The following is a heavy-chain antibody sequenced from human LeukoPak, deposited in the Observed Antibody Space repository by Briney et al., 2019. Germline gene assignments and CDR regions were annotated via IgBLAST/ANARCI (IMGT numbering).Heavy chain of an antibody. CDR3: ARAGYYYDSSGYLDY. J-gene: IGHJ4*02. D-gene: IGHD3-22*01. Sequence: SVKVSCKASGGTFISYAISWVRQAPGQGLEWMGGIIPIFGTANYAQKFQGRVTITADESTSTAYMELSSLRSEDTAVYYCARAGYYYDSSGYLDYWGQGTLVTVSS. V-gene: IGHV1-69*13. CDR2: IIPIFGTA. CDR1: GGTFISYA.